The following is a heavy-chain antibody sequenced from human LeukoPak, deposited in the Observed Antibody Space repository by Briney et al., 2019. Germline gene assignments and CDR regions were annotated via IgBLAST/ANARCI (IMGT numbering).Heavy chain of an antibody. CDR3: ARDGSRSSSWFDP. J-gene: IGHJ5*02. Sequence: ASVKVSCKAFGYIFINYGINWVRQAPGQGLEWLGWISGYNGNTDYAQKFQGRVTMTTDTSTSTAYMELRSLRSDNTAVYYCARDGSRSSSWFDPWGQGTLVTVSS. CDR2: ISGYNGNT. D-gene: IGHD2-2*01. V-gene: IGHV1-18*01. CDR1: GYIFINYG.